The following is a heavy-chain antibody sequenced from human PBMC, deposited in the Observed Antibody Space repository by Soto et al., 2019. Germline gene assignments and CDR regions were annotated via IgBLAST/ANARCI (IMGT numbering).Heavy chain of an antibody. V-gene: IGHV4-59*01. J-gene: IGHJ6*03. CDR3: ARAGTTPLYYYYYMDV. CDR2: IYYSGST. Sequence: SETLSLTCTVSGGSISSYYWSWIRQPPGKGLEWIGYIYYSGSTNYNPSLKSRVTISVDTSKNQFSLKLSSVTAADTAVYYCARAGTTPLYYYYYMDVWGKGTTVTVSS. CDR1: GGSISSYY. D-gene: IGHD1-1*01.